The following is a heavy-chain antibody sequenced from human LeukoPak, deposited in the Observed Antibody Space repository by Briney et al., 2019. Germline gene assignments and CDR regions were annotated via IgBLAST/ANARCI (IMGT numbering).Heavy chain of an antibody. J-gene: IGHJ5*02. CDR2: IYYSGST. CDR1: GGSISSSSYY. CDR3: ARDLEGWGSSGYYPWFDP. Sequence: SETLSLTCTVSGGSISSSSYYWGWIRQPPGKGLEWIGSIYYSGSTYYNPSLKSRVTISVDTSKNQFSLKLSSVTAADTAVYYCARDLEGWGSSGYYPWFDPWGQGTLVTVSS. D-gene: IGHD3-22*01. V-gene: IGHV4-39*07.